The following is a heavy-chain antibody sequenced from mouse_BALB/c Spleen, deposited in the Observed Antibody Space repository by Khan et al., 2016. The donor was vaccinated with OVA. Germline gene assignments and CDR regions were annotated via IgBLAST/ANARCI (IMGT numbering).Heavy chain of an antibody. CDR1: GYSFTDYN. Sequence: EVQLQQSGPELVSPGASVKVSCKASGYSFTDYNIYWVKQGHGKSLEWIGYIDPYNGGTSYNQKFKGKATLTVDKSSSTAFMHLNRLTSEDSAVYHCALIYYYGTGVDYWGQGTTLTVSS. V-gene: IGHV1S135*01. J-gene: IGHJ2*01. CDR2: IDPYNGGT. D-gene: IGHD1-1*01. CDR3: ALIYYYGTGVDY.